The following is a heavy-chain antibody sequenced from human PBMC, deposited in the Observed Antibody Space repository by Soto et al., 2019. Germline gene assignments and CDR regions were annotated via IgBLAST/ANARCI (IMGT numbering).Heavy chain of an antibody. CDR3: AHVFRSKSGSYRYFDY. Sequence: QITLRESGPTLVEPPQTLTLTCTVSGFSLTTYHVGVAWIPQPPGKALEWLALVYWDDTERYSPSLKNSPTITRDASNSQVVLTMTNMAPVDTATYFWAHVFRSKSGSYRYFDYWGQGTLVTVST. CDR2: VYWDDTE. J-gene: IGHJ4*02. CDR1: GFSLTTYHVG. D-gene: IGHD3-16*02. V-gene: IGHV2-5*02.